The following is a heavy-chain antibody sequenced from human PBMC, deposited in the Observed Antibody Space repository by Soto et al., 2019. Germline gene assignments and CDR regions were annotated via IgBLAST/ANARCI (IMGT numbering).Heavy chain of an antibody. J-gene: IGHJ4*02. CDR2: IYYSGST. D-gene: IGHD3-22*01. CDR3: ARQGLLVVITRAFDF. V-gene: IGHV4-39*01. CDR1: GGSISSSSYY. Sequence: SEPLSLTCTVSGGSISSSSYYWGWIRQPPGKGLEWIGSIYYSGSTYYNPSLKSRVTISVDTSKNQFSLKLSSVTAADTAVYYCARQGLLVVITRAFDFWGQGTLVTGSS.